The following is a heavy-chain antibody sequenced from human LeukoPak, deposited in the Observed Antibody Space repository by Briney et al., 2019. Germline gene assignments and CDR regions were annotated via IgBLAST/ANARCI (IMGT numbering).Heavy chain of an antibody. Sequence: GGSLRLSCAASGFTVSSNYMSWVRQAPGKGLEWVSVIYSGGSTYYADSVKGRFTISRHNSKNTLYLQMNSLRAEDTAVYYCARVEYYYGSGSYFSFDYWGQGTLVTVSS. CDR1: GFTVSSNY. CDR2: IYSGGST. V-gene: IGHV3-53*04. D-gene: IGHD3-10*01. CDR3: ARVEYYYGSGSYFSFDY. J-gene: IGHJ4*02.